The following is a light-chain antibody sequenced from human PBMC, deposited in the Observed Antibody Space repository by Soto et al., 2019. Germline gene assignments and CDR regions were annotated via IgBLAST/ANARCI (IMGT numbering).Light chain of an antibody. CDR3: QQYNTYST. Sequence: IQMTQSPSSLSGSVGDRVTITCRASQTISSWLAWYQQKPGKAPKLLIYKASTLKSGVPSRFSGSGSGTEFTLTISSLQPDDFATYYCQQYNTYSTFGQGTRLENK. J-gene: IGKJ5*01. V-gene: IGKV1-5*03. CDR1: QTISSW. CDR2: KAS.